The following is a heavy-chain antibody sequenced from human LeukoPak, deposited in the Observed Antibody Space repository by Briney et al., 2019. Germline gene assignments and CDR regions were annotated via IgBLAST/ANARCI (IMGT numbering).Heavy chain of an antibody. CDR1: GFTFSDYY. V-gene: IGHV3-11*01. J-gene: IGHJ4*02. D-gene: IGHD5-24*01. Sequence: GGSLRLSCAASGFTFSDYYMSWIRQAPGKGLEGVSYISSSGSTIYYADSVKGRFTISRDNAKNSLYLQMNSLRAEDTALYYCAGTVDGYTKVFDYWGRGTLVTVSS. CDR3: AGTVDGYTKVFDY. CDR2: ISSSGSTI.